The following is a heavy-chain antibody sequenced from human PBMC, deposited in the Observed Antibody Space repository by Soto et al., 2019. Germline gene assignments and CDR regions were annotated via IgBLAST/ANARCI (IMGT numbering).Heavy chain of an antibody. CDR2: IYYSGST. CDR1: GGSISSSSYY. V-gene: IGHV4-39*01. D-gene: IGHD3-3*01. Sequence: PSETLSLTCTVSGGSISSSSYYWGWIRQPPGKGLEWIGSIYYSGSTYYNPSLKSRVTISVDTSKNQFSLKLSSVTAADTAVYYCARVATDDYDFFIRWFDPWGQGTLVTVSS. J-gene: IGHJ5*02. CDR3: ARVATDDYDFFIRWFDP.